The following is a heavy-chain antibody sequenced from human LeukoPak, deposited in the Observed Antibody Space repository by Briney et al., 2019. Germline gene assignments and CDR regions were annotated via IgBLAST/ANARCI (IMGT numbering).Heavy chain of an antibody. J-gene: IGHJ5*02. Sequence: GGSLRLSCAASGFTFSGSAMHWVRQASGRGLEWVGRIRSKANSYATAYAASVKGRFTISRDDSKNTAYMQMNSLKTEDTAVYYCTRHVAARQNWFDPWGQGTLVTVSS. CDR3: TRHVAARQNWFDP. V-gene: IGHV3-73*01. CDR1: GFTFSGSA. CDR2: IRSKANSYAT. D-gene: IGHD6-6*01.